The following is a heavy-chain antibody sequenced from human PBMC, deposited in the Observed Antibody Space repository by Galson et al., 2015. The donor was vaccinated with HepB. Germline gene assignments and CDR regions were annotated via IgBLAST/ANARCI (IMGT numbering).Heavy chain of an antibody. D-gene: IGHD6-13*01. CDR2: IIPIFGTA. V-gene: IGHV1-69*01. CDR3: ARGYSSSWYFDY. J-gene: IGHJ4*02. CDR1: GGTFSSYA. Sequence: CKASGGTFSSYAISWVRQAPGQGLEWMGGIIPIFGTANYAQKFQGRVTITADESTSTAYMELSSLRSEDTAVYYCARGYSSSWYFDYWGQGTLVTVSS.